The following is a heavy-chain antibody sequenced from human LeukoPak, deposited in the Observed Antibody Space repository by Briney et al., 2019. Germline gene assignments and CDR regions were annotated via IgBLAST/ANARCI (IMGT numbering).Heavy chain of an antibody. D-gene: IGHD3-10*01. CDR1: GFTFSSYA. V-gene: IGHV3-53*01. Sequence: TGGSLRLSCAASGFTFSSYAMSWVRQAPGQGLEWVSVIYSAGTTYYADSVRGRFTISRDNSKNTLYLQMNSLRAEDTAVYYCAESSGNYLYFDYWGQGTLVTVSS. CDR2: IYSAGTT. J-gene: IGHJ4*02. CDR3: AESSGNYLYFDY.